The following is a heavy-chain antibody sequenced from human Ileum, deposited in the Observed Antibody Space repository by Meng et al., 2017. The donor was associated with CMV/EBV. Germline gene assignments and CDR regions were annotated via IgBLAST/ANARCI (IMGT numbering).Heavy chain of an antibody. CDR1: GGTFSSYA. D-gene: IGHD3-22*01. CDR2: IIPIFGTA. J-gene: IGHJ4*02. V-gene: IGHV1-69*05. Sequence: SGGTFSSYAISWVRQAPGQGLEWMGGIIPIFGTANYAQKFQGRVTITTDESTSTAYMELSSLRSEDTAVYYCARALSDSSGYYVTGGYWGQGTLVTVSS. CDR3: ARALSDSSGYYVTGGY.